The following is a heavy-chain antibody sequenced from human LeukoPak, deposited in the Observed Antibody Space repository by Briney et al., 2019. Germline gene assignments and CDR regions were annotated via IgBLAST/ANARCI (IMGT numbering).Heavy chain of an antibody. D-gene: IGHD6-13*01. CDR3: ARVGSSWPQNWIDP. CDR2: INHSGST. Sequence: SETLSLTCAVYGGSFSAYYWSWIRQPPGKGLEWIGEINHSGSTNYNPSLKSRVTISVDTSKNQFSLELSSVGDADTAVYYCARVGSSWPQNWIDPWGQGTLVTVSS. V-gene: IGHV4-34*01. CDR1: GGSFSAYY. J-gene: IGHJ5*02.